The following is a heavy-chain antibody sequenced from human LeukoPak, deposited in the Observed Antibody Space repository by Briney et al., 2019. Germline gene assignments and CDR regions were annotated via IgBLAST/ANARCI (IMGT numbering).Heavy chain of an antibody. J-gene: IGHJ4*02. D-gene: IGHD1/OR15-1a*01. Sequence: GGSLRLSCAASGFTFSSYSMNWVRQAPGKGLEWVSYISSSSSTIYYADSVKGRFTISRDNAKNSLYLQMNSLRAEDTAVYYCAAVDNPLSTSYFDYWGQGTLVTVSS. CDR1: GFTFSSYS. CDR3: AAVDNPLSTSYFDY. V-gene: IGHV3-48*04. CDR2: ISSSSSTI.